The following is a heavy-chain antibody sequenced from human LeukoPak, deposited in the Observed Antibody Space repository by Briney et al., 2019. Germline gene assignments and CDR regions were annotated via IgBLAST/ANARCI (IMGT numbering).Heavy chain of an antibody. J-gene: IGHJ6*03. V-gene: IGHV3-23*01. CDR2: ISGSGGST. CDR3: ANVLRVRGVTYYYYYMDV. CDR1: GFTFSSYA. Sequence: GGSLRLSCAASGFTFSSYAMSWVRQAPGKGLEWVSAISGSGGSTYYADSVKGRFTISRDNSKNTLYLQMNSLRAEDTAVYYCANVLRVRGVTYYYYYMDVWGKGTTVTISS. D-gene: IGHD3-10*01.